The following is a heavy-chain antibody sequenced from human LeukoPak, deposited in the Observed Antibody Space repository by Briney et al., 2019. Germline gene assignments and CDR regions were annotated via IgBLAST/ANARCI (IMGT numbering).Heavy chain of an antibody. CDR2: INPNSGGT. CDR3: ARVIETEYSGYDPSYYFDY. Sequence: ASVKVSCKTSGYTFTDYYMRWVRQAPGQGLEWLGWINPNSGGTNSAQKFQGRVTMTRDTSISTAYMNLSKLRSDDTAMYYRARVIETEYSGYDPSYYFDYWGQGTLVTVSS. CDR1: GYTFTDYY. J-gene: IGHJ4*02. V-gene: IGHV1-2*02. D-gene: IGHD5-12*01.